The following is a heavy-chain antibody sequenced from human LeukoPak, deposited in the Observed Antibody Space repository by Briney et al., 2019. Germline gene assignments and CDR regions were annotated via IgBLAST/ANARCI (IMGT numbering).Heavy chain of an antibody. CDR3: ASSIVVVVAATGFHDAFEI. V-gene: IGHV4-34*01. D-gene: IGHD2-15*01. J-gene: IGHJ3*02. Sequence: PSETLSLTCAVYGGSFSGYYWSWIRQPPGKGLEWIGEINHSGSTNYNPSLKSRVTISVDTSKNQFSLKLSSVTAADTAVYYCASSIVVVVAATGFHDAFEIWGQGTMVTVSS. CDR2: INHSGST. CDR1: GGSFSGYY.